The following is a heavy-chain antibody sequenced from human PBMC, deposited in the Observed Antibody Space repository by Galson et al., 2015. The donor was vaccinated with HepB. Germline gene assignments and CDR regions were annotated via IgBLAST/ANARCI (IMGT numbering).Heavy chain of an antibody. Sequence: SLRLSCAASGFTFSYYAMSWVRQAPGKGLEWVSAITPSVDNTYSADPMKGRFTIHRDNSQNTLLLQMNSLRADDTAIYFCAMVFPEKTDGWYRQALYYFDSWGQGTRVTVSS. CDR2: ITPSVDNT. V-gene: IGHV3-23*01. J-gene: IGHJ4*02. CDR1: GFTFSYYA. D-gene: IGHD6-19*01. CDR3: AMVFPEKTDGWYRQALYYFDS.